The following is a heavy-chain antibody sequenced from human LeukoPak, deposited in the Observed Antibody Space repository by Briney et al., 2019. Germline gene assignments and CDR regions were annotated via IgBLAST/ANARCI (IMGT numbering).Heavy chain of an antibody. CDR3: VKDRGLSGYDGLEY. V-gene: IGHV3-30*18. CDR2: IGNGGIIK. D-gene: IGHD5-12*01. Sequence: GGSQRLSCAASGFTFKTYGMHWVRQAPGKGLEWVAVIGNGGIIKRYGDSVRGRFTISRDNSKNTLHLQMNSLRAADTALYYCVKDRGLSGYDGLEYWGQGAQVTVSS. CDR1: GFTFKTYG. J-gene: IGHJ4*02.